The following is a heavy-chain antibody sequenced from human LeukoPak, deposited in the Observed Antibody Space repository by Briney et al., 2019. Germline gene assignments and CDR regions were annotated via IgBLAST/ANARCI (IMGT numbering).Heavy chain of an antibody. V-gene: IGHV3-43*01. Sequence: GGSLRLSCAASGFTFHEYTMHWVRQVRGKGLEWVGLISWDGDGIFYADSAKGRFTISRDNTKTSLYLQMNSLRTGDSALYYCVKDVSGNVGLGHWGQGTLVTVSS. D-gene: IGHD5-12*01. CDR3: VKDVSGNVGLGH. CDR1: GFTFHEYT. CDR2: ISWDGDGI. J-gene: IGHJ4*02.